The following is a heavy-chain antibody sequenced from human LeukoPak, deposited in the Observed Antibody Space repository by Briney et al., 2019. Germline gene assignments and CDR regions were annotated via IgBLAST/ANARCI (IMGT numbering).Heavy chain of an antibody. Sequence: PSETLSLTCTVSGGSISSSSYYWGWIRQPPGKGLEWIGSIYYSGSTYYNPSLKSRVTISVDTSKNQFSLKLSSVTAADTAVYYCARPGAGLRYFDWLFWGQGNLVTVSS. CDR3: ARPGAGLRYFDWLF. CDR2: IYYSGST. J-gene: IGHJ4*02. D-gene: IGHD3-9*01. V-gene: IGHV4-39*01. CDR1: GGSISSSSYY.